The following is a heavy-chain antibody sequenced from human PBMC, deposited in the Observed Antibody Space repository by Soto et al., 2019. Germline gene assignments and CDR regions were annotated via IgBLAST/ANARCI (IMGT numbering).Heavy chain of an antibody. CDR2: IYPGDSDT. V-gene: IGHV5-51*01. CDR3: ARPALGMATRYYFDC. Sequence: GESLKISCKGSGYSFTSYWIGWVRQMPGKGLEWMGIIYPGDSDTRYSPSFQGQVTISADKSISTAYLQWSSLKASDTAMYYCARPALGMATRYYFDCWGQGTLVTVSS. D-gene: IGHD5-12*01. J-gene: IGHJ4*02. CDR1: GYSFTSYW.